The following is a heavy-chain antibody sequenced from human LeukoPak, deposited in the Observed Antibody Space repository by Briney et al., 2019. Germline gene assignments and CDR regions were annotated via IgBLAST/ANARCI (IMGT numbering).Heavy chain of an antibody. CDR3: AKDRVPDSIWSFDT. Sequence: GGSLRLSCVGSGFSFSTYTMNWVRQAPGKGLEWVSGIYGGGSGETFYADSVKGRFTIYRDNSKNILYLQMDSLRAEDTAIYFCAKDRVPDSIWSFDTWGQGTMVTVSS. CDR1: GFSFSTYT. D-gene: IGHD4-11*01. CDR2: IYGGGSGET. J-gene: IGHJ3*02. V-gene: IGHV3-23*01.